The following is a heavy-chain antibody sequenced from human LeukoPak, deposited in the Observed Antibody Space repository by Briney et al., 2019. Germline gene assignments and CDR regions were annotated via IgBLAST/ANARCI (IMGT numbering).Heavy chain of an antibody. V-gene: IGHV3-21*01. Sequence: GGSLRLSCAASRFTFYSYSMNWVRRAPGKGLQWVSSISTGSNYIYYADSVKGRFTISRDNAKNSLYLQMNSLRADDTGVYYCARDRIYTNYYFDSWGLGTLVTVSS. D-gene: IGHD4-11*01. CDR2: ISTGSNYI. CDR3: ARDRIYTNYYFDS. CDR1: RFTFYSYS. J-gene: IGHJ4*02.